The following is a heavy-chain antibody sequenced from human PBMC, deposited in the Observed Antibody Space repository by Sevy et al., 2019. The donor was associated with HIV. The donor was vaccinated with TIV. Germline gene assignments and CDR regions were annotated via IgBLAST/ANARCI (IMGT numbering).Heavy chain of an antibody. D-gene: IGHD6-13*01. CDR2: ISSYNGNT. Sequence: ASVKVSCKASGYTFSNYGINWVRQAPGHGLDWMGWISSYNGNTNYAQKFQGRVTMTIDTPTSTGYMELRSLRSDDTCMCYCARDRVPYSSSCEFDYWGQGTLVTVSS. V-gene: IGHV1-18*01. CDR1: GYTFSNYG. J-gene: IGHJ4*02. CDR3: ARDRVPYSSSCEFDY.